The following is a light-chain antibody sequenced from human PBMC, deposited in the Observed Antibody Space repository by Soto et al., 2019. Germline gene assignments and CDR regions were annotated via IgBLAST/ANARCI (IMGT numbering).Light chain of an antibody. V-gene: IGKV3-15*01. Sequence: EIVMTQSPATLSVSPGERATLSCRASQSISNNLAWYQQKPGQAPRLLIYGAFTRATGISARFSGSGSGTEFTLTISSLQSEDFAVYYCHQYNNRPYTFGQGTKLEIK. CDR1: QSISNN. J-gene: IGKJ2*01. CDR3: HQYNNRPYT. CDR2: GAF.